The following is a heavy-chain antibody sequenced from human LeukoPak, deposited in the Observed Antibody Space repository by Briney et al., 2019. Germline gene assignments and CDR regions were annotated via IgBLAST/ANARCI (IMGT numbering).Heavy chain of an antibody. CDR2: IYYSGST. CDR1: GGSISSSSYY. CDR3: ARDPVTTPEYFQH. V-gene: IGHV4-39*07. Sequence: SETLSLTCTVSGGSISSSSYYWGWIRQPPGKGLEWIGSIYYSGSTYYNPSLKSRVTISVDTSKNQFSLKLSSVTAADTAVYYCARDPVTTPEYFQHWGQGTLVTVSS. J-gene: IGHJ1*01. D-gene: IGHD4-17*01.